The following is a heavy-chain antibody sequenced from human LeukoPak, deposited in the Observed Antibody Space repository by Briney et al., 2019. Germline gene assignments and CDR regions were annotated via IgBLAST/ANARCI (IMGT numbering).Heavy chain of an antibody. J-gene: IGHJ5*02. CDR3: ARDPETNNWFDP. Sequence: PSETLSLTCSVSGDSISIGDYRWSWIRQSPGKGLEWIGYIYYIGTAYYNPSLKSRVTISVDTSKNQFSLKLSSVTAADTAVYYCARDPETNNWFDPWGQGTLVTVSS. V-gene: IGHV4-30-4*01. CDR1: GDSISIGDYR. D-gene: IGHD1-14*01. CDR2: IYYIGTA.